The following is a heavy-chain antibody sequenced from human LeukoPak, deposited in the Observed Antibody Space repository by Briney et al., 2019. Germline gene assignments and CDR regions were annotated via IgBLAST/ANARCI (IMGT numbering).Heavy chain of an antibody. CDR2: ISSSSYI. D-gene: IGHD3-10*01. CDR3: ARGYGSGSYYWYFDL. V-gene: IGHV3-21*01. Sequence: GGSLRLSCAASGFTFSSYSMNWVRQAPGKGLEWVSSISSSSYIYYADSVKGRFTISRDNAKNSLYLQMNSLRAEDTAVYYCARGYGSGSYYWYFDLWGRGTLVTVSS. J-gene: IGHJ2*01. CDR1: GFTFSSYS.